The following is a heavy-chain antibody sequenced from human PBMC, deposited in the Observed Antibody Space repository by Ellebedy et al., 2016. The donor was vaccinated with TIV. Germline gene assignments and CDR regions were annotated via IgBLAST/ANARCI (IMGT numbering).Heavy chain of an antibody. CDR2: IYDSGTT. D-gene: IGHD2-8*01. Sequence: MPSETLSLTCTVSGASIRGSYWSWIRQSPGMRMEWLAYIYDSGTTNFNPSLSNRLTIYRDTSRNQVSLRLNSVIAADTAVYYCARLAKLDSGYAFDYWGQGTLVTVSS. J-gene: IGHJ4*02. V-gene: IGHV4-59*08. CDR1: GASIRGSY. CDR3: ARLAKLDSGYAFDY.